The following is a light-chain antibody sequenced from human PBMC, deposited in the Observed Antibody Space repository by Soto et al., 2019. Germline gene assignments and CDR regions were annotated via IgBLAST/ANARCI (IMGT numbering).Light chain of an antibody. V-gene: IGLV2-11*01. CDR3: ISYTGKSASYV. CDR2: DVN. CDR1: ANDVGYYDF. J-gene: IGLJ1*01. Sequence: QSALIQPRSVSGSPGQSVTISCTGTANDVGYYDFVSWYQQHPDKAPKFILFDVNKRPSGVPDRFSGSKSGNTASLTISGLHSEDEAHYYCISYTGKSASYVFGTGTKGTVL.